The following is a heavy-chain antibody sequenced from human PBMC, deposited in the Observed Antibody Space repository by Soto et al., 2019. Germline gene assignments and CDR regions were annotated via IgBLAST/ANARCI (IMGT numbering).Heavy chain of an antibody. CDR2: IWYDGSNK. D-gene: IGHD6-19*01. Sequence: QVQLVESGGGVVQPGRSLRLSCAASGFTFSSYGMHWVRQAPGKGLEWVAVIWYDGSNKYYADSVKGRFTISRDNSKNTLYLQMNSLRAEDTAVYYCARGRVAGTDYYYGMDVWGQGTTVTVSS. J-gene: IGHJ6*02. CDR3: ARGRVAGTDYYYGMDV. CDR1: GFTFSSYG. V-gene: IGHV3-33*01.